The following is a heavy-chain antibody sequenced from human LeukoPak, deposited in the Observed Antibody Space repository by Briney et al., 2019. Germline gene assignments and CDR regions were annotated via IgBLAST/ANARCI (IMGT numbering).Heavy chain of an antibody. CDR2: INGDGSTT. J-gene: IGHJ4*02. D-gene: IGHD3-10*01. V-gene: IGHV3-74*03. CDR1: GFTFSTYW. Sequence: GGSLRLSCTASGFTFSTYWINWVRQSPGKGLVWVALINGDGSTTTHADSVKGRFTISRDNAKNTAYLQMNSLRDEDTAVYFCARDYAGSPDYWGQGTLVTLSA. CDR3: ARDYAGSPDY.